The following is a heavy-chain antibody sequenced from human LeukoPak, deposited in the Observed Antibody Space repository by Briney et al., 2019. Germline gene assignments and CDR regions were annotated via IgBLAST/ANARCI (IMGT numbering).Heavy chain of an antibody. D-gene: IGHD2-15*01. Sequence: PGGSLRFSCAASGFAFSGYSMNWVRQAPGKGLEWVSLISGSSAYKYYSDSVKGRFTISRDNAKNSLYLQMNSLRAEDTAVYYCARGRREGYCSGGSCHTPWGQGTLVTVSS. CDR2: ISGSSAYK. V-gene: IGHV3-21*01. J-gene: IGHJ5*02. CDR3: ARGRREGYCSGGSCHTP. CDR1: GFAFSGYS.